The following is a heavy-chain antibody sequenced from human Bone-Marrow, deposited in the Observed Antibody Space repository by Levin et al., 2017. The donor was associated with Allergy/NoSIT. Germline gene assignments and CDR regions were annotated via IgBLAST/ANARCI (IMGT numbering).Heavy chain of an antibody. D-gene: IGHD1-26*01. CDR3: AKDYGGGYVPYFFDN. CDR1: GFTLSSSG. CDR2: ISYGGKTI. V-gene: IGHV3-30*18. J-gene: IGHJ4*01. Sequence: PGGSLRLSCVVSGFTLSSSGMHWVRQAPGKGLEWVAVISYGGKTIHYGDSVKGRFTVSSDNSKKTLYLQMNSLRAEDTAVYFCAKDYGGGYVPYFFDNWGQRSLVTASS.